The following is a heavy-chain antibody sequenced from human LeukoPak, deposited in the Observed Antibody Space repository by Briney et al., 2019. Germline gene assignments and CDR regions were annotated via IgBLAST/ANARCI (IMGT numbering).Heavy chain of an antibody. V-gene: IGHV3-48*02. CDR2: ISSSSSTI. J-gene: IGHJ4*02. D-gene: IGHD6-19*01. Sequence: GGSLRLSCAASGFTFSGSAMHWVRQAPGKGLEWVSYISSSSSTIYYADSVKGRFTISRDNAKNSLYLQMNSLRDEDTAVYYCARGRSGAVAGSYHYWGQGTLVTVSS. CDR1: GFTFSGSA. CDR3: ARGRSGAVAGSYHY.